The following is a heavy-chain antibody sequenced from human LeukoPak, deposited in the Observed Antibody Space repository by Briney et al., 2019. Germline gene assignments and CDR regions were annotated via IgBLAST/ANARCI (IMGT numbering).Heavy chain of an antibody. CDR1: GFTFSTYG. CDR2: ISGSGGST. V-gene: IGHV3-23*01. CDR3: ARDPRVVVTAMLRGNYYMDV. J-gene: IGHJ6*03. D-gene: IGHD2-21*02. Sequence: PGGSLRLSCAASGFTFSTYGMSWVRQAPGKGLEWVSVISGSGGSTYYADSVKGRFTISRDNAKNSLYLQMNSLRAEDTAVYYCARDPRVVVTAMLRGNYYMDVWGKGTTVTVSS.